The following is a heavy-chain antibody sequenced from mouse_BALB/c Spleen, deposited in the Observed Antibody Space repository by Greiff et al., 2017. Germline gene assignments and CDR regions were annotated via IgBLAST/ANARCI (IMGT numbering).Heavy chain of an antibody. CDR1: GFSLTSYG. J-gene: IGHJ3*01. V-gene: IGHV2-9*02. CDR2: IWAGGST. CDR3: ARDEAYYGNQISWFAY. D-gene: IGHD2-10*01. Sequence: QVQLQQSGPGLVAPSQSLSITCTVSGFSLTSYGVHWVRQPPGKGLEWLGVIWAGGSTNYNSALMSRLSISKDNSKSQVFLKMNSLQTDDTAMYYCARDEAYYGNQISWFAYWGQGTLVTVSA.